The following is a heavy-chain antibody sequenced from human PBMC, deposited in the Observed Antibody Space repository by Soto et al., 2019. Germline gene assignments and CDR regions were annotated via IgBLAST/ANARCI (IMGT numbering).Heavy chain of an antibody. CDR1: GYTYTSYD. Sequence: ASVKVSCKASGYTYTSYDINWVRQATGQGLEWMGWMNPNSGNAGYSQKFQGRITMTRDTSISTAYMDLSSLRSEDTAVYYCARDLIFIYGAQYYYGMVFWGPGTTVTLFS. CDR2: MNPNSGNA. J-gene: IGHJ6*02. D-gene: IGHD4-17*01. V-gene: IGHV1-8*01. CDR3: ARDLIFIYGAQYYYGMVF.